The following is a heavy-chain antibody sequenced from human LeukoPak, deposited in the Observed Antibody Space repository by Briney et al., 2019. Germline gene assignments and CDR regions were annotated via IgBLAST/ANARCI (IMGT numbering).Heavy chain of an antibody. CDR3: AKDTSSYSSGWYEGGSFDY. V-gene: IGHV3-23*01. D-gene: IGHD6-19*01. CDR2: ISGSGGST. Sequence: GGSLRLSCAASGFTFSSYAMSWVRQAPGKGLEWVSAISGSGGSTYYADSVKGRFTISRDNSKNTLYLQMNSLRAEDTAVYYCAKDTSSYSSGWYEGGSFDYWGQGTLVTVSS. CDR1: GFTFSSYA. J-gene: IGHJ4*02.